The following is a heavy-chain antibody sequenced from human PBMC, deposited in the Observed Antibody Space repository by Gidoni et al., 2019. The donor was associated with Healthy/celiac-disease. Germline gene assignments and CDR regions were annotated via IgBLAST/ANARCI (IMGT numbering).Heavy chain of an antibody. D-gene: IGHD3-22*01. CDR1: GFTFSSYA. CDR2: ISGSGGST. V-gene: IGHV3-23*01. J-gene: IGHJ6*02. CDR3: AKRGDYYDSSGYYYYGMDV. Sequence: EVQLLESGGGLVQPGGSLRLSCAASGFTFSSYAMSWVRQAQGKGLEWVSAISGSGGSTYYADSVKGRFTISRDNSKNTLYLQMNSLRAEDTAVYYCAKRGDYYDSSGYYYYGMDVWGQGTTVTVSS.